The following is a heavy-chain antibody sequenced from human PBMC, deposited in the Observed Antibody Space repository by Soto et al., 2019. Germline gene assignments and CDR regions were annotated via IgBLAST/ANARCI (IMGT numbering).Heavy chain of an antibody. CDR3: ASTGNYGSGTSFRVDY. V-gene: IGHV1-2*02. CDR1: GYTFTGYY. J-gene: IGHJ4*02. CDR2: INPNSGAT. D-gene: IGHD3-10*01. Sequence: PSVKVSCKASGYTFTGYYVHWVRQAPGQGLEWMGWINPNSGATIYPQKFQGRVTMTRDTSISTAYMELNSLRFDDTAVYYCASTGNYGSGTSFRVDYWGQGTLVTVSS.